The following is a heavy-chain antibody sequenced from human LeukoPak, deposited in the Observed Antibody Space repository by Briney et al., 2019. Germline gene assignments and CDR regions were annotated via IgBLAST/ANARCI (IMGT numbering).Heavy chain of an antibody. CDR1: GFTFSSYS. D-gene: IGHD3-22*01. J-gene: IGHJ4*02. CDR3: AGAENYDSSGYPRGIFDY. CDR2: ISGSSSAI. V-gene: IGHV3-48*02. Sequence: GGSLRLSCAASGFTFSSYSMNWVRQAPGKGLEWVSYISGSSSAIYYADSVKGRFTISRDNAKNSLYLQMNSLRDEDTAVYYCAGAENYDSSGYPRGIFDYWGQGTLVTVSS.